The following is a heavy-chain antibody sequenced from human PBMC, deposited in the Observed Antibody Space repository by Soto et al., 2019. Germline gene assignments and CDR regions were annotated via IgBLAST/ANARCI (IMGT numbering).Heavy chain of an antibody. V-gene: IGHV4-4*07. CDR1: GGSISSYY. CDR2: IYASGST. D-gene: IGHD2-2*01. J-gene: IGHJ6*02. Sequence: SETLSLTCTVSGGSISSYYWSWIRQPAGKGLECIGRIYASGSTNYNPSLKSRVTMSVDTSKNQVSLRLTSVTAADTAVYYCTRDVYGSTTSGYYYYAMDVWGQGTTVTVSS. CDR3: TRDVYGSTTSGYYYYAMDV.